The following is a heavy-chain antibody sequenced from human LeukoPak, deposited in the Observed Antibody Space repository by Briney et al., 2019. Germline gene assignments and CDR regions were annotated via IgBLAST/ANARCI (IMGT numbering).Heavy chain of an antibody. CDR2: INPNSGGT. CDR3: ARDVRWHSSGWDRPLFDY. V-gene: IGHV1-2*02. J-gene: IGHJ4*02. CDR1: GYTFTGYY. Sequence: ASVKVTCKASGYTFTGYYMHWVRQAPGQGLEWMGWINPNSGGTNYAQKFQGRVTMTRDTSISTAYMELRSLRSDDTAMYYCARDVRWHSSGWDRPLFDYWGQGTLVTVSS. D-gene: IGHD6-19*01.